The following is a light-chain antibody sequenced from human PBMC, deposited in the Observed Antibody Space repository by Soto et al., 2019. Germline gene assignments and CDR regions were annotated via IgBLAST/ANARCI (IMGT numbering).Light chain of an antibody. Sequence: EIVLTQSPATLSLSPGERATLSCWASQSVSNSLAWYQQRPGQSPRLLIYDVSTRATGIPARFGGSGSGTDFTLTISSLETEDFAVYYCQKYNSALLTFGGGTKVEIK. CDR3: QKYNSALLT. CDR1: QSVSNS. J-gene: IGKJ4*01. V-gene: IGKV3-11*01. CDR2: DVS.